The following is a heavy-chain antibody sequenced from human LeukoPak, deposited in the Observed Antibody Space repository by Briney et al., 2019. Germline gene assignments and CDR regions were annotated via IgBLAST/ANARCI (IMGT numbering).Heavy chain of an antibody. J-gene: IGHJ4*02. V-gene: IGHV1-18*01. Sequence: GASVKVSCKASGYTFTSYGISWVRQAPGQGLEWMGWISAYNGNTNYAQKLQGRVTMTTDTSTSTAYMELRSLRSDDTAVYYCARSRCYDYDSSGYYVSRCIVRANVDYWGQGTLVTVSS. CDR2: ISAYNGNT. D-gene: IGHD3-22*01. CDR1: GYTFTSYG. CDR3: ARSRCYDYDSSGYYVSRCIVRANVDY.